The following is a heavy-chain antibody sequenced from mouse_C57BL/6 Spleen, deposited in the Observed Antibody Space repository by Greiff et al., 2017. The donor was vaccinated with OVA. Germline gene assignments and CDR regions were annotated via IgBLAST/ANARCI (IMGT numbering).Heavy chain of an antibody. V-gene: IGHV5-16*01. CDR2: INYDGSST. Sequence: EVKLVESEGGLVQPGRSMKLSCTASGFTFSDYYMAWVRQVPEKGLEWVANINYDGSSTYYLDSLKSRFIISRDNAKNILYLQMSSLKSEDTATYYCAREGDSSGLDYWGQGTTLTVSS. D-gene: IGHD3-2*02. CDR3: AREGDSSGLDY. CDR1: GFTFSDYY. J-gene: IGHJ2*01.